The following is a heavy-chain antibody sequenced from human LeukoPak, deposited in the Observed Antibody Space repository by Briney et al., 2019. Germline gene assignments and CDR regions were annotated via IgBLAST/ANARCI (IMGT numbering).Heavy chain of an antibody. CDR1: GFTFTSYS. V-gene: IGHV3-23*01. CDR2: TSDRGDYT. J-gene: IGHJ4*02. Sequence: GGSLRLSCAASGFTFTSYSMSWVRQAPGKGLEWVSGTSDRGDYTYYADSVKGRFTISRDNAKNSLYLQMNSLRDEDTAVYYCARDSQDYGPTFDYWGQGTLVTVSS. CDR3: ARDSQDYGPTFDY. D-gene: IGHD4-17*01.